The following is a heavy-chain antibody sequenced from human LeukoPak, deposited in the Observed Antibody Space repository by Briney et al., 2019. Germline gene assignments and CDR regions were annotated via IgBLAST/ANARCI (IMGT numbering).Heavy chain of an antibody. CDR2: IKQDGSEK. Sequence: GGSLRLSCAASGFTFSSYWMSWVRQAPGKGLEWVANIKQDGSEKYYVDSVKGRFTISRDNAKNSLYLQMNSLRAEDTAVYYCAKAFRIVGIGNPDDAFDVWGQGTVVTVSS. CDR1: GFTFSSYW. D-gene: IGHD1-26*01. V-gene: IGHV3-7*01. CDR3: AKAFRIVGIGNPDDAFDV. J-gene: IGHJ3*01.